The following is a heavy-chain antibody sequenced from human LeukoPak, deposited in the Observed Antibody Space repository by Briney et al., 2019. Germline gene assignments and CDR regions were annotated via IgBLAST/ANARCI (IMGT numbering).Heavy chain of an antibody. CDR1: GGSISSSSYY. J-gene: IGHJ4*02. CDR3: ARRPPSVPFDY. CDR2: IYYSGST. D-gene: IGHD5/OR15-5a*01. Sequence: PSETLSLTCTVSGGSISSSSYYWGWIRQPPGKGLEWIGSIYYSGSTYYNPSLKSRVTISVDTSKNQFSLKLSSVTAADTAVYYCARRPPSVPFDYWGQGTLVTVSS. V-gene: IGHV4-39*01.